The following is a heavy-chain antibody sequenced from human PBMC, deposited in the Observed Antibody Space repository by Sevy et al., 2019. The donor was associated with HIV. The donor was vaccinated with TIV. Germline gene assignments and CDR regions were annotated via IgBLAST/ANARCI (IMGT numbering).Heavy chain of an antibody. Sequence: GGSLRLSCAASGFSLNNYWMKWVRQAPGKGLEWVANIKQDGSVKYYVDSVKGRFTISRDNARNLLYLQMNSLRVEDTALYYCVRAIAAAGSFWGQGTLVTVSS. J-gene: IGHJ4*02. D-gene: IGHD6-13*01. V-gene: IGHV3-7*01. CDR1: GFSLNNYW. CDR3: VRAIAAAGSF. CDR2: IKQDGSVK.